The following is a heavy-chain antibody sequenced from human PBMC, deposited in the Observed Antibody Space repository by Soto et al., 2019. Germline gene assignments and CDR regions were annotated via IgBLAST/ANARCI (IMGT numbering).Heavy chain of an antibody. CDR2: IIPMFGTA. Sequence: ASVKVSCKAPGGTFSNYAISWVRQAPGQGLEWMGGIIPMFGTANYAQRFQDRVTITADESTNTVYMELSSLRSEDTAVYFCASGIQLWLRRINNGYSGWGQGTLVTVS. CDR1: GGTFSNYA. D-gene: IGHD5-18*01. CDR3: ASGIQLWLRRINNGYSG. V-gene: IGHV1-69*13. J-gene: IGHJ4*02.